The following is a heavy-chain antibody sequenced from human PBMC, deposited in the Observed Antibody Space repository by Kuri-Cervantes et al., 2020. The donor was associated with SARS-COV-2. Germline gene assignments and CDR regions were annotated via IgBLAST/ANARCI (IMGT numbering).Heavy chain of an antibody. CDR3: ARQNTTPQKHYYHYYMDV. J-gene: IGHJ6*03. CDR2: ISAYNGNT. D-gene: IGHD1-1*01. V-gene: IGHV1-18*04. CDR1: GYTFTGYY. Sequence: ASVKVSCKASGYTFTGYYMHWVRQAPGQGLEWMGWISAYNGNTNYAQKLQGRVTMTTDTSTSTAYMELRSLRSDDTAVYYCARQNTTPQKHYYHYYMDVWGKGTTVTVSS.